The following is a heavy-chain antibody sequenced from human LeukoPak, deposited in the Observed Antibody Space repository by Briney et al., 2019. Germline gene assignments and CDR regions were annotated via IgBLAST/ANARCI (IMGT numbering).Heavy chain of an antibody. CDR1: GYTFTSYG. Sequence: ASVKVSCKASGYTFTSYGISWVRQAPGQGLEWMGWISAYNGNTNYAQKLQGRVTMTTDTSTSTANMELRSLRSDDTAVYYCASAAAAGSDYGMDVWGQGTTVTVSS. CDR2: ISAYNGNT. J-gene: IGHJ6*02. CDR3: ASAAAAGSDYGMDV. D-gene: IGHD6-13*01. V-gene: IGHV1-18*01.